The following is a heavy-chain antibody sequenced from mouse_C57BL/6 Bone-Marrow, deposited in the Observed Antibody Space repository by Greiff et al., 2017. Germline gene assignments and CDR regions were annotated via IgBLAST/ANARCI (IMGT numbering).Heavy chain of an antibody. CDR1: GFTFSDFY. D-gene: IGHD1-1*01. CDR2: SRNKANDYTT. J-gene: IGHJ1*03. V-gene: IGHV7-1*01. Sequence: EVKLVESGGGLVQSGRSLRLSCATSGFTFSDFYMEWVRQAPGKGLEWIAASRNKANDYTTEYSASVKGRFIVSRDTSQSILYLQMNALRAEDTAIYYCARGHYGSSYVGDWYCDVWGTGTTVTVSS. CDR3: ARGHYGSSYVGDWYCDV.